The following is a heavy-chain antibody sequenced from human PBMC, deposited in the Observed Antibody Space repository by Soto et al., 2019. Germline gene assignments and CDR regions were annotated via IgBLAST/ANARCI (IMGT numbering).Heavy chain of an antibody. CDR2: IFPDDSDI. J-gene: IGHJ4*02. D-gene: IGHD6-13*01. CDR3: VRRIAWYYFDS. V-gene: IGHV5-51*01. CDR1: GYTFTRYW. Sequence: GESLKISCKASGYTFTRYWIGWVRQKPGQGLEWLGVIFPDDSDIRYNPSFRGQVTISADKSVNTVDLQWIGLKASDTAIYYCVRRIAWYYFDSWGQGTPVTVSS.